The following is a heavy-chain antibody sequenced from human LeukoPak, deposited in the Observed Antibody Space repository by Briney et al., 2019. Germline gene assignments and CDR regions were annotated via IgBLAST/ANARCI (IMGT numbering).Heavy chain of an antibody. J-gene: IGHJ3*02. CDR3: AKAFGTVIPAAVMDAFEM. V-gene: IGHV3-23*01. Sequence: PGGSLRLSCAASGFTFDDYAMHWVRQGPGKGLEWVSGMSGSGDITYYADSVKGRFTISRDNFKSTLSLQMNSLRADDTAIYYCAKAFGTVIPAAVMDAFEMWGQGTMVTVSS. CDR1: GFTFDDYA. D-gene: IGHD2-2*01. CDR2: MSGSGDIT.